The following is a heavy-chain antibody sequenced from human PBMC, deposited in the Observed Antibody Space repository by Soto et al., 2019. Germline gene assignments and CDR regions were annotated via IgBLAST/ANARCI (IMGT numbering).Heavy chain of an antibody. CDR3: AHRPFTFYYDASGYLNWFDP. CDR2: IYWDDDK. J-gene: IGHJ5*02. Sequence: QITLKESGPPVLKPTQTLTLTCTLSGSSVTTTGVGVGWIRQPPGNALQWLALIYWDDDKRYNPSLRNRLTIAKDTSKDEVVLTMTYMDPVDTATYYCAHRPFTFYYDASGYLNWFDPWGQGVLVTVSS. V-gene: IGHV2-5*02. CDR1: GSSVTTTGVG. D-gene: IGHD3-22*01.